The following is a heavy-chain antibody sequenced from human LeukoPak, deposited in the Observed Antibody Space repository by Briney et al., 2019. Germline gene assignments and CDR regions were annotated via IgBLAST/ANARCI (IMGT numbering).Heavy chain of an antibody. J-gene: IGHJ4*02. Sequence: GGTLRLSCAASGFTFSSYSMNWVRQAAGKGLEWGSSISSSSYIYYADSVKGRFTISRDNAKNPLYLQMNSLRAEDTAVYYCARDKEDYDILTGYYLGYWGQGTLVTVSS. CDR2: ISSSSYI. V-gene: IGHV3-21*01. D-gene: IGHD3-9*01. CDR1: GFTFSSYS. CDR3: ARDKEDYDILTGYYLGY.